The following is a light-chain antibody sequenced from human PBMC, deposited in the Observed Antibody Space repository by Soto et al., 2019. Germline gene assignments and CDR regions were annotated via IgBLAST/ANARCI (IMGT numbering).Light chain of an antibody. Sequence: QSVLTQVASVSGSPGQSVTMSCTGSYSDIGSYNLVSWFQQHPGKAPKLIIYEVTSRASGVSHRFSGSKSGNTASLTISGLQAEDEAEYYCNSYTSASFYVFGTGTKVTVL. CDR1: YSDIGSYNL. CDR2: EVT. J-gene: IGLJ1*01. V-gene: IGLV2-14*02. CDR3: NSYTSASFYV.